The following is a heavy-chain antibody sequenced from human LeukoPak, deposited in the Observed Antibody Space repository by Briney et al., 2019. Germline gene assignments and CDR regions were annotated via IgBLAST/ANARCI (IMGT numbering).Heavy chain of an antibody. Sequence: NPSETLSLTCAVYGGSFSGYYWSWIRQPPGKGLEWIGEINHSGSTNYNPSLKSRVTISVDTSKNQFSLKLSSVTAADTAVYYCARGSQIIAARTCDFDYWGQGTLVTVSS. J-gene: IGHJ4*02. CDR1: GGSFSGYY. V-gene: IGHV4-34*01. CDR3: ARGSQIIAARTCDFDY. D-gene: IGHD6-6*01. CDR2: INHSGST.